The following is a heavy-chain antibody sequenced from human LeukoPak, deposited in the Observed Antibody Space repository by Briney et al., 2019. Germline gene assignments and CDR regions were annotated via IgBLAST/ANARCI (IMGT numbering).Heavy chain of an antibody. Sequence: PGGSLRLSCVAHGFTFTDSWMHWVRQAPGKGLVWVSQIHSDGSRAKYGDSVRGRFSISIDSAKNTLYLQMSSLRVEDTAVYYCAREVGAFDIWGQGTMVTVSS. CDR3: AREVGAFDI. V-gene: IGHV3-74*03. CDR2: IHSDGSRA. J-gene: IGHJ3*02. CDR1: GFTFTDSW.